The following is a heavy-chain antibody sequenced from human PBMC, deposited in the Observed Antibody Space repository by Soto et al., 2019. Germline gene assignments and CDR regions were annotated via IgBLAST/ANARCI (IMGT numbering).Heavy chain of an antibody. J-gene: IGHJ4*02. CDR1: GGSISSYY. CDR2: IYYSGST. V-gene: IGHV4-59*08. CDR3: ARHSSPLWFGELFIHEPRYYFDY. Sequence: PSETLSLTCTVSGGSISSYYWSWIRQPPGKGLEWIGYIYYSGSTNCNPSLKSRVTISVDTSKNQFSLKLSSVTAADTAVYYCARHSSPLWFGELFIHEPRYYFDYWGQGTLVTVSS. D-gene: IGHD3-10*01.